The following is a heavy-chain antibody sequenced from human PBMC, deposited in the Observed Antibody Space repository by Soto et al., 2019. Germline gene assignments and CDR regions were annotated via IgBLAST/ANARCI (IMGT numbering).Heavy chain of an antibody. CDR1: VGTFSSYA. V-gene: IGHV1-69*01. CDR2: IIPIFGTA. CDR3: ARVDTAMNILDY. Sequence: QVQLVQSGAEVKKPGSSVKVSCKAAVGTFSSYAISWVRQAPGQGLEWMGGIIPIFGTANYAQKFQGRVTITADESTSTAYMELSSLRSEDTAVYYCARVDTAMNILDYWGQGTLVTVSS. J-gene: IGHJ4*02. D-gene: IGHD5-18*01.